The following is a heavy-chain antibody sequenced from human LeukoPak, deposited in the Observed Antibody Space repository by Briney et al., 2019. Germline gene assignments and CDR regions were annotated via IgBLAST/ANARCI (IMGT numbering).Heavy chain of an antibody. V-gene: IGHV1-2*02. J-gene: IGHJ2*01. CDR1: GYTFTGYY. D-gene: IGHD6-13*01. CDR3: ARGGSSSWSSPHWYLDL. CDR2: INANNGDT. Sequence: ASVKVSCMASGYTFTGYYMYWVRQAPGQGLEWMGWINANNGDTEYARKFQGRVTMTRDTSINSAHMELKNVASDDTAVYYCARGGSSSWSSPHWYLDLWGRGTLVTVSS.